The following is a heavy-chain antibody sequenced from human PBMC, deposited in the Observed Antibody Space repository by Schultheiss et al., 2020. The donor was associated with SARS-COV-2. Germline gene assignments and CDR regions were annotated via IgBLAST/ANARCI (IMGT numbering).Heavy chain of an antibody. V-gene: IGHV3-23*01. D-gene: IGHD3-3*01. CDR2: ISGSGGST. CDR3: ARRDFWSDYLDY. J-gene: IGHJ4*02. CDR1: GFTFSSYG. Sequence: GGSLRLSCAASGFTFSSYGMHWVRQAPGKGLEWVSAISGSGGSTYYSDSVKGRFTISRDSSKNTLYLQMNSLRAEDTAVYYCARRDFWSDYLDYWGQGTLVTVSS.